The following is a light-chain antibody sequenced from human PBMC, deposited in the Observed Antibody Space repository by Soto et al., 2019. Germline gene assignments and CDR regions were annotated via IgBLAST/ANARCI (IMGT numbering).Light chain of an antibody. CDR1: QSVSSY. CDR3: QQRSNWPWT. V-gene: IGKV3-11*01. CDR2: DAS. J-gene: IGKJ1*01. Sequence: EIVLTQSPANLSLSPGERATRSCRASQSVSSYLAWYQQKPGQAPRLLIYDASTRATGIPARFSGSGSGTDFTLTISSLEPEDFAVYYCQQRSNWPWTFGQGTKVDIK.